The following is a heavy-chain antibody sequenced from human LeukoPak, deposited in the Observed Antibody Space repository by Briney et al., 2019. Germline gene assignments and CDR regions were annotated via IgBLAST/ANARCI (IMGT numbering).Heavy chain of an antibody. J-gene: IGHJ4*02. CDR3: ARYVTGTTSFDY. V-gene: IGHV4-59*12. CDR2: ISPSGSA. Sequence: PSETLSLTCTVSGASISDSFWNWIRQPPGKGLEWIGSISPSGSATYNPSLKSRVTMSVDSSKNQFSLKLTSVTAADTAVYYCARYVTGTTSFDYWGQGTLVTVSS. CDR1: GASISDSF. D-gene: IGHD1-7*01.